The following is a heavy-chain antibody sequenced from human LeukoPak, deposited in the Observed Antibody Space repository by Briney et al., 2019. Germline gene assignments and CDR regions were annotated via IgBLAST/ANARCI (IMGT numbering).Heavy chain of an antibody. D-gene: IGHD4-17*01. CDR1: GGSISSGDYS. J-gene: IGHJ4*02. Sequence: SQTLSLTCTVSGGSISSGDYSWSWIRQPPGKGLEWMGYIYYSGSTYYIPSLKSRVTISVDTSKNQFSLKLSSVTAADTAVYYCARVGDTTVIDYWGQGTLVTVSS. V-gene: IGHV4-30-4*01. CDR3: ARVGDTTVIDY. CDR2: IYYSGST.